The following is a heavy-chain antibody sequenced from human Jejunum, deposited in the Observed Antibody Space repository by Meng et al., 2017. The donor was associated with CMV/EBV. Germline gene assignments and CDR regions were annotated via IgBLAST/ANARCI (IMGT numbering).Heavy chain of an antibody. CDR2: IYSGGNT. CDR3: AKGYCSGGSCYFFDY. V-gene: IGHV3-53*01. CDR1: GFTVSSNS. Sequence: ASGFTVSSNSISWVRQAPGKGLEWVSVIYSGGNTYYADSVKGRFTISRDNSENTVFLQMNSLRAEDTALYYCAKGYCSGGSCYFFDYWGQGTLVTVSS. J-gene: IGHJ4*02. D-gene: IGHD2-15*01.